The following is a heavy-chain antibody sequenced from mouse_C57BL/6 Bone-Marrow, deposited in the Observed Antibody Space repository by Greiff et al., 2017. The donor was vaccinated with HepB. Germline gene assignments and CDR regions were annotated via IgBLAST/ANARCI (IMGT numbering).Heavy chain of an antibody. Sequence: VQLQQSGAELVRPGTSVKVSCKASGYAFTNYLIEWVKQRPGQGLEWIGVINPGSGGTNYNEKFKGKATLTADKSSSTAYMQLSSLTSEDAAVYFCSRGEYHWDFDVWGTGTTVTVSS. CDR1: GYAFTNYL. CDR3: SRGEYHWDFDV. V-gene: IGHV1-54*01. D-gene: IGHD5-1*01. CDR2: INPGSGGT. J-gene: IGHJ1*03.